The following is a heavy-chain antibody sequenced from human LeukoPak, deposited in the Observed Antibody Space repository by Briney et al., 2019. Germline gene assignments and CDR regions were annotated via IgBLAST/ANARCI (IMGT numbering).Heavy chain of an antibody. CDR1: GGSFSGYY. D-gene: IGHD3-9*01. CDR3: ARAYYDILTGYYRGYYFDY. CDR2: INHSGST. Sequence: SETLSLTCAVYGGSFSGYYWSWIRQPPGKGLEWIGEINHSGSTNYNPSLKGRVTISVDTSKNQFSLKLSSVTAADTAVYYCARAYYDILTGYYRGYYFDYWGQGTLVTVSS. J-gene: IGHJ4*02. V-gene: IGHV4-34*01.